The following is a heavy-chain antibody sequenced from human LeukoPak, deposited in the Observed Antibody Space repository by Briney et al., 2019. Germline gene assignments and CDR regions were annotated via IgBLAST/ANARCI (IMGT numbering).Heavy chain of an antibody. CDR1: GFTFSNYA. V-gene: IGHV3-23*01. CDR3: AKDLATQSVGYFQH. J-gene: IGHJ1*01. D-gene: IGHD2-15*01. CDR2: ISTSGGST. Sequence: GGSLRLSCAASGFTFSNYAMNWVRQAPGKGLEWVSAISTSGGSTYYADSVKGRFTISRDNSKNTLYLQMDSLRDEDTAVYYCAKDLATQSVGYFQHWGQGTLVTVSS.